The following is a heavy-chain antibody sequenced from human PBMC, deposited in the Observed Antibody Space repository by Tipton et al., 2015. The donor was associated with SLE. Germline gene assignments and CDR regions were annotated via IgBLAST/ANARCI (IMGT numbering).Heavy chain of an antibody. Sequence: SLRLSCAASGFTVSNYVMSWVRQAPGKGLEWVSAISGSGGSTYYADSVKGRFTISRDNSKNTLYLQMNSLRPEDTAVYYCAKGHNYYDTSDYYYLGYWGQGTLVTVSS. D-gene: IGHD3-22*01. J-gene: IGHJ4*02. CDR2: ISGSGGST. V-gene: IGHV3-23*01. CDR3: AKGHNYYDTSDYYYLGY. CDR1: GFTVSNYV.